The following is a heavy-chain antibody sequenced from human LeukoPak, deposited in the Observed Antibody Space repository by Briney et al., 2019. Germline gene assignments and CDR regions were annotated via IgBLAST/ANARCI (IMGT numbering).Heavy chain of an antibody. V-gene: IGHV4-34*01. CDR1: GGSFSGYY. D-gene: IGHD6-19*01. CDR3: ARGFPRIAVDY. Sequence: SETLSLTCAVYGGSFSGYYWSWIRQPPGKGLEWIGEINHSGSTNYNPSLKSRVTISVDTSKNQFSLKLSSVTAADTAVYYCARGFPRIAVDYWGQGTLVTVSS. J-gene: IGHJ4*02. CDR2: INHSGST.